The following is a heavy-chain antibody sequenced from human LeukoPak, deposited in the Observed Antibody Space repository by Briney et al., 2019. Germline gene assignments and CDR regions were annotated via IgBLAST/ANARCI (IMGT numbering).Heavy chain of an antibody. J-gene: IGHJ4*02. CDR1: GFTVSSNS. D-gene: IGHD3-16*02. CDR2: INSGGGT. V-gene: IGHV3-53*05. CDR3: ARALLRLGELSLYGIGY. Sequence: GGSLRLSCAASGFTVSSNSMSWVRQAPGKGLEWVSVINSGGGTYYTDSVKGRFTISRDNSKNTLYLQMNSLRAEDTAVYYCARALLRLGELSLYGIGYWGQGTLVTVSS.